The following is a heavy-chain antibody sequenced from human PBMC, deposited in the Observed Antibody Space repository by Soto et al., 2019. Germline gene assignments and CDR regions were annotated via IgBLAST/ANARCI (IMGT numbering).Heavy chain of an antibody. CDR3: ARWNYLDY. Sequence: EVQLVESGGGLVQPGGSLRLSGAASVFSFSSYAVSWVLQAPGKGLEWVSTLSGSAGKTFYADSVKGRFSISGDTSDNTLYLQMNSLRADDTAIYYCARWNYLDYWGQGARVTVSS. CDR1: VFSFSSYA. CDR2: LSGSAGKT. V-gene: IGHV3-23*04. J-gene: IGHJ4*02. D-gene: IGHD2-15*01.